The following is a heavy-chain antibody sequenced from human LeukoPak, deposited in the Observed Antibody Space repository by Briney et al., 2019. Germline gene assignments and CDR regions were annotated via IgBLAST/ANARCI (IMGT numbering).Heavy chain of an antibody. J-gene: IGHJ5*02. V-gene: IGHV4-61*02. CDR1: GGSISSGSYY. CDR3: ARDYGDWLDP. Sequence: SETLSLTCTVSGGSISSGSYYWSWIRQPAGKGLEWIGRIYTSGSTNYNPSLKSRVTMSVDTSKNQFSLKLSSVTAADTAVYYCARDYGDWLDPWGQGTLVTVSS. CDR2: IYTSGST. D-gene: IGHD4-17*01.